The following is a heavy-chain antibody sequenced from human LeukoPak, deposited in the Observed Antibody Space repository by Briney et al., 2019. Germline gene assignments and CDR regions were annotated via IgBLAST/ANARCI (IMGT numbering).Heavy chain of an antibody. Sequence: SETLSLTCAVYGGSFSGYYWNWIRQPPGKGLEWIWEISHSGSTNYNPSLKSRVTISVDTSKNQFSLKLRSVTAADTAVYYCARGLGTLPPGGYWGQGTLVTVSS. D-gene: IGHD1-1*01. CDR2: ISHSGST. CDR3: ARGLGTLPPGGY. CDR1: GGSFSGYY. V-gene: IGHV4-34*01. J-gene: IGHJ4*02.